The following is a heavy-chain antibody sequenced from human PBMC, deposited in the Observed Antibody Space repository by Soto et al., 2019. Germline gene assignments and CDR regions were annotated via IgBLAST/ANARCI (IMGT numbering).Heavy chain of an antibody. Sequence: SETLSLTCAVSGGSISSSNWWSWVRQPPGKGLEWIGEIYHSGSTNYNPSLKSRVTISVDKSKNQFSLKLSSVTAADTAVYYCASLPYSSSWYFDYWGQGTLVTVSS. CDR3: ASLPYSSSWYFDY. V-gene: IGHV4-4*02. D-gene: IGHD6-13*01. CDR2: IYHSGST. CDR1: GGSISSSNW. J-gene: IGHJ4*02.